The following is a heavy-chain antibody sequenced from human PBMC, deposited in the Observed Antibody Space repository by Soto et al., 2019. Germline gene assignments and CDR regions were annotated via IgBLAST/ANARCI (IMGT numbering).Heavy chain of an antibody. V-gene: IGHV4-59*01. Sequence: QVQLQESGPGLVKPSETLSLTCTVSGGSISNYYWSWIRQPPGKGLEWIGYVYYSGSTTYNPSLKSRVSISVDTYKRQFSLRLTSVTAADTAVYYCARGGSCYSCYYYGMDVWGQGTTVTVSS. J-gene: IGHJ6*02. CDR3: ARGGSCYSCYYYGMDV. CDR2: VYYSGST. D-gene: IGHD2-15*01. CDR1: GGSISNYY.